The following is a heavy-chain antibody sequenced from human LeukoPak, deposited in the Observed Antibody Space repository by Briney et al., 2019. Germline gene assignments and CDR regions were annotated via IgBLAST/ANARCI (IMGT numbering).Heavy chain of an antibody. CDR1: GGSFSGYY. CDR2: INHSGST. V-gene: IGHV4-34*01. J-gene: IGHJ4*02. Sequence: SETLSLTCAVYGGSFSGYYWSWIRQPPGKGLEWIGEINHSGSTNYNPSLKSRVTISVDTSKNQFSLKLSSVTDADTAVYYCARGSDMAASGDFDYWGQGTLVTVSS. D-gene: IGHD5-24*01. CDR3: ARGSDMAASGDFDY.